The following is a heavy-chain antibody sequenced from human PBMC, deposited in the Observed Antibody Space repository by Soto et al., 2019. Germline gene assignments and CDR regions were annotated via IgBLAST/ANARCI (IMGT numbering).Heavy chain of an antibody. J-gene: IGHJ3*02. V-gene: IGHV3-15*01. D-gene: IGHD2-2*01. CDR2: IKSKTDGGTT. Sequence: GGSLRLSCAASGFTFSNAWMSWVRQAPGKGLEWVGRIKSKTDGGTTDYAAPVKGRFTISRDDSKNTLYLQMNSLKTEDTAVYYCTTLPEGYCSSTSCYRGRYYDILTGYIRLDDAFDIWGQGTMVTVSS. CDR3: TTLPEGYCSSTSCYRGRYYDILTGYIRLDDAFDI. CDR1: GFTFSNAW.